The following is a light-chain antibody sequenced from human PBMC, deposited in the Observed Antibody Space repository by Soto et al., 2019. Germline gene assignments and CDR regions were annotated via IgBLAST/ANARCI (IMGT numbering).Light chain of an antibody. Sequence: QSVLAQPASVSGSPGQSITISCTGSFSDIAVFNYVSWYQQYPGRAPKLLIYQVTSRASGVSHRFSGSKSGNTASLTISGLQPEDEAEYYCSSYTSSSPYVFGTGTKVTVL. CDR1: FSDIAVFNY. CDR2: QVT. J-gene: IGLJ1*01. CDR3: SSYTSSSPYV. V-gene: IGLV2-14*01.